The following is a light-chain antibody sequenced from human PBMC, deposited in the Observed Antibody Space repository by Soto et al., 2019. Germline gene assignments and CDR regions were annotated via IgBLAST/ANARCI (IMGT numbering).Light chain of an antibody. Sequence: DIQMTQSPSSLSASIGDTVTITCRASQHISNFVNWYQQRPGTAPKLLIYAASTLHPGVPSRFSGVGFGTDVTHTINSLQPDDFVTFFCQQSSSTPYTFGQVTRLEI. CDR2: AAS. CDR3: QQSSSTPYT. CDR1: QHISNF. V-gene: IGKV1-39*01. J-gene: IGKJ2*01.